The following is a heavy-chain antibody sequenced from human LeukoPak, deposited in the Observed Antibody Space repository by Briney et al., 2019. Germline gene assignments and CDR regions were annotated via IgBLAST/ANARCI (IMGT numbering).Heavy chain of an antibody. CDR3: AKGSKEVLFTRDHHMDV. V-gene: IGHV3-53*05. D-gene: IGHD3-3*01. CDR1: GFTVSSNY. Sequence: GGSLRLSCAASGFTVSSNYMSWVRQAPGKGLEWVSIIHSGGSTFYADSVKGRFTISRDNSKNTLYLQMNSLRAEDTAVYYCAKGSKEVLFTRDHHMDVWGKGTTVT. J-gene: IGHJ6*03. CDR2: IHSGGST.